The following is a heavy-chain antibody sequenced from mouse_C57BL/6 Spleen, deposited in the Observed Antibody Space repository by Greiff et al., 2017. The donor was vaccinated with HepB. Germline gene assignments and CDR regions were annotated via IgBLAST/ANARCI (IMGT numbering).Heavy chain of an antibody. Sequence: QVQLKQSGPGLVAPSQSLSITCTVSGFSLTSYGVHWVRQPPGKGLEWLVVIWSDGSTTYNSALKSRLSISKDNPKSQVFLKMNSLQTDDTAMYYCARHEDDGNSAWFAYWGQGTLVTVSA. CDR3: ARHEDDGNSAWFAY. CDR2: IWSDGST. CDR1: GFSLTSYG. V-gene: IGHV2-6-1*01. D-gene: IGHD2-1*01. J-gene: IGHJ3*01.